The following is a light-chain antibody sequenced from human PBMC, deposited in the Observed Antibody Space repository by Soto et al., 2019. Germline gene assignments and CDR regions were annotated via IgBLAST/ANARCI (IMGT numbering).Light chain of an antibody. CDR1: QSVTSSY. V-gene: IGKV3D-20*02. CDR2: GVS. CDR3: QQRSNWPIT. Sequence: EIVLTQSPGTVSLSPGERATLSCRASQSVTSSYLAWYQQKPGQAPRLLIYGVSSRATGIPDRFSGSGAGTDFTLTISRLEPEDFAVYYCQQRSNWPITFGQGTKVDI. J-gene: IGKJ1*01.